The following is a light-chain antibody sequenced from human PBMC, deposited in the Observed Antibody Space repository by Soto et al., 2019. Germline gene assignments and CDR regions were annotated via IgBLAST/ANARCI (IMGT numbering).Light chain of an antibody. CDR1: QSVSSY. CDR3: QQRSNWPPYT. J-gene: IGKJ2*01. CDR2: DAS. Sequence: EIVLTQSPATLSLSPGERATLSCRASQSVSSYLAWYQQKPGQAPRLLIYDASNRATGIPARFSGSGSWTEFTLTISSLEPEDFAVYYCQQRSNWPPYTFGQGTKLEIK. V-gene: IGKV3-11*01.